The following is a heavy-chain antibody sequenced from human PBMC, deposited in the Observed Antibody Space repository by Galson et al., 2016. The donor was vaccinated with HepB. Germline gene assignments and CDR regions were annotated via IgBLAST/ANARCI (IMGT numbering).Heavy chain of an antibody. CDR3: SVELLQDFDF. V-gene: IGHV3-53*01. D-gene: IGHD5-24*01. J-gene: IGHJ6*04. CDR2: VYSGGST. Sequence: SLRLSCAASGFTVSSNYMSWVRQAPGKGLEWVSVVYSGGSTYYADSVKGRSTLSRDHYKNTLYLQMNSLRAEDTAIYYCSVELLQDFDFWGKGTTVTVSS. CDR1: GFTVSSNY.